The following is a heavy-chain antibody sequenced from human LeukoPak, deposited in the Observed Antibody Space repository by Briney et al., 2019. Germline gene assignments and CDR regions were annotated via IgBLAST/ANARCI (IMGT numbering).Heavy chain of an antibody. CDR1: GLSFSSHG. CDR2: IWYDGTNE. CDR3: AREAIDYYDSSGYSIFFDY. V-gene: IGHV3-33*01. J-gene: IGHJ4*02. D-gene: IGHD3-22*01. Sequence: GGSLRLSCAASGLSFSSHGMHWVRQAPGKGLEWVAVIWYDGTNENYSDSLRGRFTISRDNSKNTLYLQMNSLRAEDTAVYYCAREAIDYYDSSGYSIFFDYWGQGTLVTVSS.